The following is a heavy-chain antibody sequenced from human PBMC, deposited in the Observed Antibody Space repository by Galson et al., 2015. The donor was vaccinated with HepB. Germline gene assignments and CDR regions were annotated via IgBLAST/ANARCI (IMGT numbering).Heavy chain of an antibody. CDR1: GYTLTKYA. Sequence: VSCKASGYTLTKYAINWVRQAPGQGLEWMGWINTNTRNPTYAQGFTGRFVFSLDTSLSTAYLQISSLKAEDTAVYYCASERGGGSYSGWFDPWGQGTLVTV. CDR3: ASERGGGSYSGWFDP. CDR2: INTNTRNP. J-gene: IGHJ5*02. V-gene: IGHV7-4-1*02. D-gene: IGHD1-26*01.